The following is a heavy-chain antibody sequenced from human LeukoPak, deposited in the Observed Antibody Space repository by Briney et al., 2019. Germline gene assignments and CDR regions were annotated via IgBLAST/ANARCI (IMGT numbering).Heavy chain of an antibody. Sequence: PSETLSLTCTVSVGSISSSSYYWGWIRQPPGKGLEWIGSIYYSGSTNYNPSLKSRVTMSLDTSKNQFSLKLTSVTAADTAVYYCARDLMYSSTWETFNWGQGTLVTVSS. V-gene: IGHV4-39*07. CDR2: IYYSGST. J-gene: IGHJ4*02. CDR3: ARDLMYSSTWETFN. D-gene: IGHD6-13*01. CDR1: VGSISSSSYY.